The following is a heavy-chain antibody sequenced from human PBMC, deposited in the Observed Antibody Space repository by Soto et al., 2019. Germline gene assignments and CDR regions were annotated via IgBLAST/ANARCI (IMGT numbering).Heavy chain of an antibody. V-gene: IGHV3-30-3*01. CDR1: GFTFSGYA. Sequence: PGGSLRLSCAASGFTFSGYAMHWVRQAPGKGLEWVAVISYDGSNKYYADSVKGRFTISRDNSKNTLYLQMNSLRAEDTAVYYCARDLLEEWLLPLYYYYGMDVWGQGTTVTVSS. J-gene: IGHJ6*02. CDR3: ARDLLEEWLLPLYYYYGMDV. CDR2: ISYDGSNK. D-gene: IGHD3-3*01.